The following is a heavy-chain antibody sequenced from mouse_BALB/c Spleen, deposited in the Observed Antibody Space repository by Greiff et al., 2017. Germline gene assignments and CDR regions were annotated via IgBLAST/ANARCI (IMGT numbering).Heavy chain of an antibody. J-gene: IGHJ3*01. CDR2: ISDGGSYT. V-gene: IGHV5-4*02. CDR3: ARDAPGFAY. CDR1: GFTFSDYY. Sequence: EVKLMESGGGLVQPGGSLKLSCAASGFTFSDYYMYWVRQTPEKRLEWVATISDGGSYTYYPDSVKGRFTISRDNAKNNLYLQMSSLKSEDTAMYYCARDAPGFAYWGQGTLVTVSA.